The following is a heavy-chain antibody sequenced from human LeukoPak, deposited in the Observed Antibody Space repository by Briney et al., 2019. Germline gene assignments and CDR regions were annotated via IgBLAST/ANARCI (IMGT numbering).Heavy chain of an antibody. CDR2: TYNTYT. D-gene: IGHD3-9*01. CDR1: GYTSTTYG. J-gene: IGHJ4*02. Sequence: ASVKVSCKTSGYTSTTYGISWVRQAPGQGLEWMGWTYNTYTHYAQTLRDRLTMTTDTSTSTSYMELRSLRSDDTAVYYCARALAQGGSFDFYFDSWGQGSLVTVSS. V-gene: IGHV1-18*01. CDR3: ARALAQGGSFDFYFDS.